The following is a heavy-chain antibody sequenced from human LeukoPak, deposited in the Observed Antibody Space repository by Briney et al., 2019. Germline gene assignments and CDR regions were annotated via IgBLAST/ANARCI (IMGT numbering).Heavy chain of an antibody. CDR1: GESFSGYY. CDR2: INHSGST. V-gene: IGHV4-34*01. CDR3: ASRAGGTFDY. Sequence: SSETLSLTCAVYGESFSGYYWSWIRQPPGKGLEWIGEINHSGSTNYNPSLKSRVTISVDTSKNQFSLKLSSVTAADTAVYYCASRAGGTFDYWGQGTLVTVSS. D-gene: IGHD3-16*01. J-gene: IGHJ4*02.